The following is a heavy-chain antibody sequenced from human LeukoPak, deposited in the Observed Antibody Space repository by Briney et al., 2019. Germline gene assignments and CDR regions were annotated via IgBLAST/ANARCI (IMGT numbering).Heavy chain of an antibody. CDR2: ISSSSSYI. CDR3: ARGSRAGSTDY. D-gene: IGHD3-10*01. J-gene: IGHJ4*02. V-gene: IGHV3-21*01. Sequence: GGSLRLSCAASGFTFDNYAMHWVRQAPGKGLEWVSSISSSSSYIYYADSVKGRFTISRDNAKNSLYLQMNSLRAEDTAVYYCARGSRAGSTDYWGQGTLVTVSS. CDR1: GFTFDNYA.